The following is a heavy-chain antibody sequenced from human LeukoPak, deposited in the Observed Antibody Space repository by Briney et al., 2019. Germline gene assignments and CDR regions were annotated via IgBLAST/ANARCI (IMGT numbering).Heavy chain of an antibody. D-gene: IGHD2-15*01. CDR1: GFTFSSYG. CDR3: ARDRGSDDPIDY. V-gene: IGHV3-33*01. CDR2: IWHDGKHK. J-gene: IGHJ4*02. Sequence: GGSLRLSCAASGFTFSSYGMHWVRQAPGKGLEWVAVIWHDGKHKYYADSVKGRFTVSRDNSKNTLYLQMDSLRVEDTAVYYCARDRGSDDPIDYWGQGTLVTVSS.